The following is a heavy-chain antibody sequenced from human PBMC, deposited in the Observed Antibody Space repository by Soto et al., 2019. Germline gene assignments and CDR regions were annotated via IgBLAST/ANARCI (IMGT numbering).Heavy chain of an antibody. CDR1: GFTFSSYD. J-gene: IGHJ5*02. Sequence: EVQLAESGGGMVQPGGSLRLSCVASGFTFSSYDMHWVRQAPGKGLEYVSSISSNGGTTYYGNSVKGRFTISRDNSKNTLDLQMGSLRAEDMAVYYCVRRVSGNYDHWGQGTLVTVSS. CDR3: VRRVSGNYDH. CDR2: ISSNGGTT. V-gene: IGHV3-64*01. D-gene: IGHD1-7*01.